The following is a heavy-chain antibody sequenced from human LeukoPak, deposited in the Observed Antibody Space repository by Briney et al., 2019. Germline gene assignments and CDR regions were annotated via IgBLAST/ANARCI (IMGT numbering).Heavy chain of an antibody. CDR1: GFTFDDYS. D-gene: IGHD2-21*02. CDR2: ISYNSDTI. Sequence: PGGSLRLSCAASGFTFDDYSMRWVRQAPGKGLEWVSGISYNSDTIAYADSVKGRFTISTDNAKNSLYRRMNSLRAEDTALYYCAKDYCGGDCYSGWYFDLWGRGTLVTVSS. CDR3: AKDYCGGDCYSGWYFDL. V-gene: IGHV3-9*01. J-gene: IGHJ2*01.